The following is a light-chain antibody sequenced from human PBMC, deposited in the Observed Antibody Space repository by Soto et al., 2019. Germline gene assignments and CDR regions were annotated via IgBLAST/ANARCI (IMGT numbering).Light chain of an antibody. CDR3: SSYTSDTTGV. CDR1: SSDVGGYNY. J-gene: IGLJ1*01. V-gene: IGLV2-14*03. Sequence: QFALTQPASVSGSPGQSIAISCTGTSSDVGGYNYVSWYQQHPGKAPKLMIYDVTTRPSGVSNRFSGSKSGNTAALTISGLQAVDEADYYCSSYTSDTTGVFGTGTKLTVL. CDR2: DVT.